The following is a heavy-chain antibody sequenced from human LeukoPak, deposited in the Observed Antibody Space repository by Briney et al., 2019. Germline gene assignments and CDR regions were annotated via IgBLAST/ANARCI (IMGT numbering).Heavy chain of an antibody. D-gene: IGHD3-16*01. V-gene: IGHV4-34*01. J-gene: IGHJ5*02. CDR3: ATHGGGNWFDP. CDR2: INHSGST. Sequence: SETLSLTCAVYGGSFSGYYWSWIRQPPGKGLEWIGEINHSGSTNYNPSLKSRVTISVDTSKNQFSLKLSSVTAADTAVYYCATHGGGNWFDPWGQGTLVTVSS. CDR1: GGSFSGYY.